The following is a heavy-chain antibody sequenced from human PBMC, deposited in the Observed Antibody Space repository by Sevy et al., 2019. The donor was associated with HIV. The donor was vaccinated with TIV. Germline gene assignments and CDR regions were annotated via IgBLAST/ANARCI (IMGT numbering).Heavy chain of an antibody. V-gene: IGHV1-69*13. CDR2: IIPIFGTA. CDR1: GGTFSSYA. J-gene: IGHJ5*02. D-gene: IGHD6-13*01. Sequence: ASVKVSCKASGGTFSSYAISWVRQAPGQGLEWMGGIIPIFGTANYVQKFQGRVTITADESTSTAYMELSSLRSEDTAVYYCAREELAHSSSSRLWFDPWGQGTLVTVSS. CDR3: AREELAHSSSSRLWFDP.